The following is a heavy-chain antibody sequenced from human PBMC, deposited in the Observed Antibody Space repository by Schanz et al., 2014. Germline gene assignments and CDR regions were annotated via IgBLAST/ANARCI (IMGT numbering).Heavy chain of an antibody. J-gene: IGHJ4*02. V-gene: IGHV1-46*01. CDR3: ARGRTFDY. CDR2: IFLNDGGT. CDR1: GYTFTDYY. Sequence: QVQLVQSGAEVKEPGASVKLSCKSSGYTFTDYYMQWVRQAPGQGLEWLGTIFLNDGGTHSAEKFQGRIIMTRDTSTSTVYLDLSSLTSEDTAVYYCARGRTFDYWGQGTLXTVSS.